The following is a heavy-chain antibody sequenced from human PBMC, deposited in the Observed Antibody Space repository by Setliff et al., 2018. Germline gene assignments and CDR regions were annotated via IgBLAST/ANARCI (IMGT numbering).Heavy chain of an antibody. V-gene: IGHV4-59*08. CDR2: IHNNGRI. CDR1: GASITSYY. CDR3: ARHALSFDSAWDV. D-gene: IGHD3-9*01. J-gene: IGHJ6*04. Sequence: SETLSLTCSVSGASITSYYWSWIRQPPGKGLEWIAYIHNNGRIRYNPALKSRVTISLDTSKNQFSLNLNSATAADTAVYYCARHALSFDSAWDVWGKGTTVTVSS.